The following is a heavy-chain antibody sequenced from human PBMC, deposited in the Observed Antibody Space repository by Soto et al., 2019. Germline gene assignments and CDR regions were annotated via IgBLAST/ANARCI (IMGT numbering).Heavy chain of an antibody. CDR3: ARDKAYCSGGSCNGEDYYGMDV. V-gene: IGHV1-2*04. D-gene: IGHD2-15*01. J-gene: IGHJ6*02. CDR2: INPNSGGT. CDR1: GGTFSSYA. Sequence: ASVKVSCKASGGTFSSYAISWVRQAPGQGLEWMGWINPNSGGTNYVQKFQGWVTMTRDTSISTAYMELSRLRSDDTAVYYCARDKAYCSGGSCNGEDYYGMDVWGQGTTVTAP.